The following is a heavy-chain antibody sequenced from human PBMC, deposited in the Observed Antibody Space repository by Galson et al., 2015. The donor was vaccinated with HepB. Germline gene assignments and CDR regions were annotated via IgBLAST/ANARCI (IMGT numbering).Heavy chain of an antibody. Sequence: SLRLSCAASGFTFSSYAMSWVRQAPGKGLEWVSAISGSGGSTYYADSVKGRFTISRDNSKNTLYLQMNSLRAEDTAVYYCAKSRYGSGSYSVLIDYWGQGTRVTVSS. J-gene: IGHJ4*02. CDR3: AKSRYGSGSYSVLIDY. V-gene: IGHV3-23*01. D-gene: IGHD3-10*01. CDR1: GFTFSSYA. CDR2: ISGSGGST.